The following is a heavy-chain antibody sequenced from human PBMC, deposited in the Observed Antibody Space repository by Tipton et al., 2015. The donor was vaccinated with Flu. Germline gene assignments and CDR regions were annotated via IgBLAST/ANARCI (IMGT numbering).Heavy chain of an antibody. Sequence: SLRLSCAASGFTFSSYAMHWVRQAPGKGLEWVAVISYDGSNKYYADSVKGRFTISRDNSKNTLYLQMNSLRAEDTAVYYCARDWSELKLQAYFDYWGQGTLVTVSS. J-gene: IGHJ4*02. CDR1: GFTFSSYA. V-gene: IGHV3-30-3*01. CDR2: ISYDGSNK. D-gene: IGHD1-7*01. CDR3: ARDWSELKLQAYFDY.